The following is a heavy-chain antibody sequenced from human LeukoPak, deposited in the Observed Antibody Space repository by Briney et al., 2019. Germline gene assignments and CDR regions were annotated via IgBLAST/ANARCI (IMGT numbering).Heavy chain of an antibody. CDR1: GFTFSSYW. CDR3: ARDHGFSYYYYYMDV. J-gene: IGHJ6*03. V-gene: IGHV3-7*01. CDR2: IKQDGSEK. D-gene: IGHD3-3*01. Sequence: GGSLRLSCAASGFTFSSYWMSWVRQAPGKGLEWVANIKQDGSEKYYVDSVKGRFTISRDNAKNSLYLQMNSLRAEDTAVYYCARDHGFSYYYYYMDVWGKGTTVTVSS.